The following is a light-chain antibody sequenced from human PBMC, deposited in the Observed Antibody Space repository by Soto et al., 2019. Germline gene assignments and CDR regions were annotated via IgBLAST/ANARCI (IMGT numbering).Light chain of an antibody. V-gene: IGKV1-5*03. CDR1: ESIRSW. CDR3: QQYYSFSPYT. J-gene: IGKJ2*01. CDR2: KAS. Sequence: DIQMTQSPSTLSASVGDRVTITCRASESIRSWLAWYQQKPGKAPKVLIYKASTLESGVPSRFSGSGSGTEFTLTISRLQPDDFATYYCQQYYSFSPYTFGQGTKLDIK.